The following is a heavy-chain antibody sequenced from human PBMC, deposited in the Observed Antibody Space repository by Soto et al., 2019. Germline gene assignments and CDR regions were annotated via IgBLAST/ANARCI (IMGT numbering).Heavy chain of an antibody. CDR1: GGSISSSPYY. J-gene: IGHJ4*02. Sequence: QLQLQESGPGLVKPSETLSLTCTVSGGSISSSPYYWAWIRQPPGKGLQWIGNIYYNGNTFYNPSPRSRVTISIDPSKSQFSLGLSSVTASDTAVYYCARHGPLTNNWNQLNCWGQGTLVTVSS. D-gene: IGHD1-1*01. CDR2: IYYNGNT. V-gene: IGHV4-39*01. CDR3: ARHGPLTNNWNQLNC.